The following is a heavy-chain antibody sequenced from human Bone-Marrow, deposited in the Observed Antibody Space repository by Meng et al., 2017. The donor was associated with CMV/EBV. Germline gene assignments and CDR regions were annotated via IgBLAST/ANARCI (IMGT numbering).Heavy chain of an antibody. CDR1: GFTFNSYE. Sequence: GESLKISCAASGFTFNSYEMNWVRQAPGKGLEWVSYISSAGAIYYADSVTGRFTISRDNAKNSLYLQVNSLRAEDTAVYYCARGFSKDYWGQGTLVTGSS. J-gene: IGHJ4*02. D-gene: IGHD2-2*01. CDR2: ISSAGAI. V-gene: IGHV3-48*03. CDR3: ARGFSKDY.